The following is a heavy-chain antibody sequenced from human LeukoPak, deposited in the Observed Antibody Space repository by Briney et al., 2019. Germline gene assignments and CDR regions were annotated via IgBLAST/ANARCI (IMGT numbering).Heavy chain of an antibody. D-gene: IGHD2-2*02. CDR1: GGSFSGYY. J-gene: IGHJ2*01. CDR2: INHSGST. Sequence: SETLSLTCAVYGGSFSGYYWSWIRQPPGKGLEWIGEINHSGSTNYNPSLKSRVTISVDTSKNQFSLKLSSVTAADTAVYYCARSGGYCSSTSCYTAYWYFDLWGRGTLVTVSS. CDR3: ARSGGYCSSTSCYTAYWYFDL. V-gene: IGHV4-34*01.